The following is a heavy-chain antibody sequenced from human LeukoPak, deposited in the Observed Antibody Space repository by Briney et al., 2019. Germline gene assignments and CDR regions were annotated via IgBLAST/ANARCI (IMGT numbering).Heavy chain of an antibody. CDR3: AKGSWGWFGESTIAPFDY. Sequence: GGSLRLSCAASGLTFSTYAMSWVRQAPGKGLEWVSAISGSGGSTYYADSVKGRFTISRDNSKNTLYLQMNSLRAEDTAVYYCAKGSWGWFGESTIAPFDYWGQGTLVTVSS. CDR2: ISGSGGST. V-gene: IGHV3-23*01. D-gene: IGHD3-10*01. CDR1: GLTFSTYA. J-gene: IGHJ4*02.